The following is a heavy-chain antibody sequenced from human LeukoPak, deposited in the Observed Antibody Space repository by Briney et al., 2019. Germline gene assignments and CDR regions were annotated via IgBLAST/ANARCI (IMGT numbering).Heavy chain of an antibody. Sequence: QPGGSLRLSCAGSGFIFRNYGMHWVRQAPGKGLEWVAVISYDGSNKYYADSVKGRFTISRDNSKNTLYLQMNSLRAEDTAVYYCAKEGIAAGSFDYWGQGTLVTVSS. J-gene: IGHJ4*02. V-gene: IGHV3-30*18. CDR1: GFIFRNYG. CDR2: ISYDGSNK. D-gene: IGHD6-13*01. CDR3: AKEGIAAGSFDY.